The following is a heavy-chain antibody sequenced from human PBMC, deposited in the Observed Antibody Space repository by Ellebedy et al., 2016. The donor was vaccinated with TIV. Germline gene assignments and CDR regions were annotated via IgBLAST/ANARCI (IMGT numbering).Heavy chain of an antibody. J-gene: IGHJ4*02. V-gene: IGHV4-34*01. CDR2: INHSGST. Sequence: MPSETLSLTCAVYGGSLSGYYWSWIRQPPGKGLEWIGEINHSGSTNYNSSLKSRVTISLDTSKNQFSLKLSSGTAADTAVYYCSRGVTDQNWGQGILVTVSS. D-gene: IGHD2-21*02. CDR1: GGSLSGYY. CDR3: SRGVTDQN.